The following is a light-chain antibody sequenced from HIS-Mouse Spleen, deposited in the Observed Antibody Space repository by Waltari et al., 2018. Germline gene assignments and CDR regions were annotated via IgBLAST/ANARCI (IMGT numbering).Light chain of an antibody. Sequence: QSALTQPASVSGSPGQSITISCTGTSSDVGGYHYVSWYQQHPGKAPKLMIYEVSNRPSGVSNRFSGSKSGNTASLNISGLQAEDEADYYCSSYTSSSTLVFGGGTKLTVL. CDR3: SSYTSSSTLV. V-gene: IGLV2-14*01. CDR2: EVS. CDR1: SSDVGGYHY. J-gene: IGLJ2*01.